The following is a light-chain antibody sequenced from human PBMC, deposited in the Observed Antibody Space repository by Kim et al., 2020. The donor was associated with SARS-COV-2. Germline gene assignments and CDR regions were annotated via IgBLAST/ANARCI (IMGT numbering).Light chain of an antibody. V-gene: IGKV3-15*01. CDR2: DAS. CDR1: QDVGTK. CDR3: QQYKKWPRT. J-gene: IGKJ1*01. Sequence: VSPGERVTLSCRASQDVGTKLAWYHHKPGQGLRLLIHDASTRATTLPARVSGSGSGTEFTLTISSLQSEDFGIYYCQQYKKWPRTFGQGTKVDIK.